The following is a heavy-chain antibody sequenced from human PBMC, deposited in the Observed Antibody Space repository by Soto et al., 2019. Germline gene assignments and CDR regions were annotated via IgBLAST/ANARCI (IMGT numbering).Heavy chain of an antibody. J-gene: IGHJ6*02. D-gene: IGHD5-12*01. Sequence: ASVKVSCKASGYTFTTYGISWVRRAPGQGLEWMGWISVYNRNTNYAQNLQDRVTMTTDTSTSTAYMELRSLRSDDTAVYYCARQEYSGYDRRYYYGMDVWGQGTTVTVSS. CDR1: GYTFTTYG. CDR2: ISVYNRNT. V-gene: IGHV1-18*04. CDR3: ARQEYSGYDRRYYYGMDV.